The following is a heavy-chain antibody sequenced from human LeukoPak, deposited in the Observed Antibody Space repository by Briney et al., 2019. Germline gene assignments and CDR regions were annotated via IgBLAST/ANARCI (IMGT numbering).Heavy chain of an antibody. D-gene: IGHD4-17*01. CDR2: IRYDGSNK. Sequence: PGGSLRLSCAASGFTFSSYGMHWVRQAPGKGLEWVAFIRYDGSNKYYADSVKGRFTISRDNSKNTLCLQMNSLRAEDTAVYYCAKVLDYGDFLYYYYYYMDVWGKGTTVTVSS. CDR3: AKVLDYGDFLYYYYYYMDV. V-gene: IGHV3-30*02. J-gene: IGHJ6*03. CDR1: GFTFSSYG.